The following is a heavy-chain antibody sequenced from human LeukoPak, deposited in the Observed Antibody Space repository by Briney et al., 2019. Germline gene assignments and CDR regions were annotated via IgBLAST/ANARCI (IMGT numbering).Heavy chain of an antibody. CDR1: GFTFNSYA. V-gene: IGHV3-23*01. J-gene: IGHJ4*02. Sequence: GGSLRLSCAASGFTFNSYAMSWVRQAPGKGLEWVSAISGSGGSTYYADSVKGRFTISRDNSKNTLYLQMNSLRAEDTAVYYCATYYGSGNPFAYWGQGTLVTVSS. CDR3: ATYYGSGNPFAY. CDR2: ISGSGGST. D-gene: IGHD3-10*01.